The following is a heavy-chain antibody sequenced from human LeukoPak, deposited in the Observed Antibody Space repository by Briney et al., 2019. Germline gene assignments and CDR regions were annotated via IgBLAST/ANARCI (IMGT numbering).Heavy chain of an antibody. CDR2: IYYSGST. D-gene: IGHD3-22*01. CDR1: GGSISSSSYY. V-gene: IGHV4-39*01. CDR3: ARNYYYDSSGYGVGSYYFDY. J-gene: IGHJ4*02. Sequence: SETLSLTCTASGGSISSSSYYWGWIRQPPGKGLEWIGSIYYSGSTYYNPSLKSRVTISVDTSKNQFSLKLSSVTAADTAVYYCARNYYYDSSGYGVGSYYFDYWGQGTLVTVSS.